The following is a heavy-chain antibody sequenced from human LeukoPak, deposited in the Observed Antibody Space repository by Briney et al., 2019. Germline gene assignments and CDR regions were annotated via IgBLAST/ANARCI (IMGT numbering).Heavy chain of an antibody. J-gene: IGHJ6*02. V-gene: IGHV3-7*03. Sequence: GGSLRLSCAASGFTFSSYWMNWARQAPGKGLEWVASINHNGNVNYYVDSVKGPFTISRDNAKNSLYLQMSNLRAEDTAVYFCARGGGLDVWGQGATVTVSS. CDR3: ARGGGLDV. CDR2: INHNGNVN. D-gene: IGHD3-16*01. CDR1: GFTFSSYW.